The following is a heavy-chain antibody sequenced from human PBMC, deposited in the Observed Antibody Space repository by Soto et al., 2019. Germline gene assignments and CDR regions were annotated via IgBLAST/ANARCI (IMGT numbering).Heavy chain of an antibody. D-gene: IGHD2-2*01. V-gene: IGHV3-21*01. J-gene: IGHJ6*02. CDR1: GFTFSSYS. CDR3: ASARTSLDIRYYYYYGMDV. Sequence: GGSLRLSCAASGFTFSSYSMNWVRQAPGKGLEWVSSISSSSSYIYYADSVKGRFTISRDNAKNSLYLQMNSLRAEDTAVYYCASARTSLDIRYYYYYGMDVWGQGTTVTVSS. CDR2: ISSSSSYI.